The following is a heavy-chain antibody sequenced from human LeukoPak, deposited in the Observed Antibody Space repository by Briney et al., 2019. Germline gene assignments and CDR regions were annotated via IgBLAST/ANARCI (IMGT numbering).Heavy chain of an antibody. CDR2: SKYDGTTT. J-gene: IGHJ5*02. V-gene: IGHV3-74*03. CDR3: AKSDYFDP. Sequence: PGGSLRLSCKASGFTLSAYWMSWVRQAPGKGLVWVARSKYDGTTTTYADSVKGRFTISRDNPKNTLYLQMSSLRAVDTAVYYCAKSDYFDPWGQGTVVTVSS. CDR1: GFTLSAYW. D-gene: IGHD4/OR15-4a*01.